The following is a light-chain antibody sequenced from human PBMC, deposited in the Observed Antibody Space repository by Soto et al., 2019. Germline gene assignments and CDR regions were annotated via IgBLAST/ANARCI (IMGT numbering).Light chain of an antibody. CDR2: GAS. V-gene: IGKV3-20*01. J-gene: IGKJ1*01. Sequence: EIVLTQSPGTLSLSPGERATPSCRASQSISSSYLAWYQQKPGQAPRLLIYGASSRATGIPDRFSGSGSGTDFTLTINRLEPEDFAVYYCQQYDSSPRTFGQGTKVDIK. CDR3: QQYDSSPRT. CDR1: QSISSSY.